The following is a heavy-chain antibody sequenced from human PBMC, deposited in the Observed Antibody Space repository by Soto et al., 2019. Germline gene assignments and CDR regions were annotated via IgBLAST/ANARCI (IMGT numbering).Heavy chain of an antibody. J-gene: IGHJ5*02. D-gene: IGHD2-2*01. Sequence: ASVKVSCKASGFTFTDSYIHWVRQVPGHGFEWMGWINPKSGDTQYAPKFLGSVTMTSDTSISTSYMALTSLTSDDTAVYYCGRSNAWSYQFDHWGQGALVTVSS. V-gene: IGHV1-2*02. CDR3: GRSNAWSYQFDH. CDR1: GFTFTDSY. CDR2: INPKSGDT.